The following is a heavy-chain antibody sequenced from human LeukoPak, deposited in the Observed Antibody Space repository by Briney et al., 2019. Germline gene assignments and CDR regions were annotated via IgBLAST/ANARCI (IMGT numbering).Heavy chain of an antibody. CDR3: ARDYYDILTGYSRTYDY. Sequence: GGSLRLSCAASGFTFSSYGMGWGRQAPGNGLEWVAAIRYDGSNKYYADPVKGRFTISRDNSKNTLYLQMNSLRAEDTAVYYCARDYYDILTGYSRTYDYWGQGTLVTVYS. D-gene: IGHD3-9*01. CDR1: GFTFSSYG. CDR2: IRYDGSNK. V-gene: IGHV3-33*01. J-gene: IGHJ4*02.